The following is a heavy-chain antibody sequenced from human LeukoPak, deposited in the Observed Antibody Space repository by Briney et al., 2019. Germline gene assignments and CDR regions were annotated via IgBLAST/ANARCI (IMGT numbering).Heavy chain of an antibody. CDR2: IFHSAST. D-gene: IGHD3-22*01. Sequence: SQTLSLTCAVSGGSVSSDDYSWGWIRQPPGKGLEWIGYIFHSASTYHNLSLRSRVTISLDRSKNQFSLKMSSVTAAGTAVYYCARGYDSSGQTGRYYFDHWGQGTLVTVSS. CDR3: ARGYDSSGQTGRYYFDH. V-gene: IGHV4-30-2*01. CDR1: GGSVSSDDYS. J-gene: IGHJ4*02.